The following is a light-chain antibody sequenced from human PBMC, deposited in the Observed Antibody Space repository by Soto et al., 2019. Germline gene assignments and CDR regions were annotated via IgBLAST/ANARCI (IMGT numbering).Light chain of an antibody. J-gene: IGKJ2*01. Sequence: EIVMTQSPATLSVSPGERATLSCRASQSVSSNLAWYQQKPGQSPRLLVYDASTRATAIPARFSGSGSGTEFTLTIISLQSEDFALYYCHQYNSWPPGTFGQGTKVDIK. V-gene: IGKV3-15*01. CDR2: DAS. CDR1: QSVSSN. CDR3: HQYNSWPPGT.